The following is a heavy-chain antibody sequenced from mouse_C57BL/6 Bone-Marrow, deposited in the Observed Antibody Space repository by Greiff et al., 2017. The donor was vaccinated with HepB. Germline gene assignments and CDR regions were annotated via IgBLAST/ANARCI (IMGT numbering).Heavy chain of an antibody. CDR2: INPNYGTT. CDR1: GYSFTDYN. CDR3: ARRGASYDGYGEAMDY. D-gene: IGHD2-3*01. V-gene: IGHV1-39*01. Sequence: EVKVVESGPELVKPGASVKISCKASGYSFTDYNMNWVKQSNGKSLEWIGVINPNYGTTSYNQKFKGKATLTVDQSSSTAYMQLNSLTSEDSAVYYCARRGASYDGYGEAMDYWGQGTSVTVSS. J-gene: IGHJ4*01.